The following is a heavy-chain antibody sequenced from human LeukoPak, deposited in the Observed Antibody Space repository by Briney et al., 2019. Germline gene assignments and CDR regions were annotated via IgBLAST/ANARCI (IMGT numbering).Heavy chain of an antibody. J-gene: IGHJ4*02. CDR3: AKCGYSYGYFDY. D-gene: IGHD5-18*01. V-gene: IGHV3-23*01. CDR2: ISGSGGST. CDR1: GFTFSTYA. Sequence: PGGSLRLSCAASGFTFSTYAMSWLRQAPGKGLEWVSAISGSGGSTYYADSVKGRFTISRDNSKNTLYLQMKSLRAEDTAVYYCAKCGYSYGYFDYWGQGTLVTAPS.